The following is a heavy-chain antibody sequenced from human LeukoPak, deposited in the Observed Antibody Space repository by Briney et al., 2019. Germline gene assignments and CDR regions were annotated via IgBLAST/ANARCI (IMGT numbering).Heavy chain of an antibody. D-gene: IGHD4-17*01. Sequence: GGSLRLSCAASGFTFTDYYMSWIRQAPGKGLEWLSYISGSGSTIFYADSVNGRFTISRNNPKNSLYLQMNGLSPEDTAVYYCAREGVTTSNWGQGTLVTVSS. J-gene: IGHJ4*02. V-gene: IGHV3-11*04. CDR2: ISGSGSTI. CDR1: GFTFTDYY. CDR3: AREGVTTSN.